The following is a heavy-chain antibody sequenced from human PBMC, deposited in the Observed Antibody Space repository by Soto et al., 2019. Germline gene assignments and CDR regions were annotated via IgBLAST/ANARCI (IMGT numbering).Heavy chain of an antibody. CDR3: ARGDCSSTSCRYSGYDFGAFDI. Sequence: SETLSLTCTVSGGSISSYYWSWIRQPPGKGLEWIGYIYYSGSTNYNPSLKSRVTISVDTSKNQFSLKLSSVTAADTAVYYCARGDCSSTSCRYSGYDFGAFDIRGQGTMVTGSS. J-gene: IGHJ3*02. CDR2: IYYSGST. V-gene: IGHV4-59*01. CDR1: GGSISSYY. D-gene: IGHD2-2*01.